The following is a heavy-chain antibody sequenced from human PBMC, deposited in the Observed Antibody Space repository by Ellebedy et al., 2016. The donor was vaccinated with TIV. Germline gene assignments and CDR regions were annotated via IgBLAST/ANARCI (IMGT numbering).Heavy chain of an antibody. CDR1: GFTFSSYA. D-gene: IGHD6-13*01. CDR3: AKDCPLSGSSSWYVFYYYYGMDV. CDR2: ISGSGGST. J-gene: IGHJ6*02. Sequence: GGSLRLSXAASGFTFSSYAMSWVRQAPGKGLEWVSAISGSGGSTYYADSVKGRFTISRDNSKNTLYLQMNSLRAEDTAVYYCAKDCPLSGSSSWYVFYYYYGMDVWGQGTTVTVSS. V-gene: IGHV3-23*01.